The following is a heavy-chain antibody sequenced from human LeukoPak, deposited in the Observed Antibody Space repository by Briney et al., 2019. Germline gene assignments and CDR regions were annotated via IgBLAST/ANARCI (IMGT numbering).Heavy chain of an antibody. CDR3: AKRGYSSSWNFDS. J-gene: IGHJ4*02. V-gene: IGHV3-30*02. Sequence: PGGSLRLSCAASGFTFSSYGMHWVRQAPGKGLEWVAFIQYDGSNKYYADSVKGRFTISRDNSKNTVSLQMNSLRAEDTAVYYCAKRGYSSSWNFDSWGQGTLVTVSS. CDR1: GFTFSSYG. CDR2: IQYDGSNK. D-gene: IGHD6-13*01.